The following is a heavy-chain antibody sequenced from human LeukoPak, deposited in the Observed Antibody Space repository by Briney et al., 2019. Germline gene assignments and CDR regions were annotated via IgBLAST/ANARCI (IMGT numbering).Heavy chain of an antibody. D-gene: IGHD3-16*01. J-gene: IGHJ4*02. Sequence: PGGSLRLSCAASGLTFSSYAMSWVRQAPGKGLEWVSDISGSGGGTKYADSVKGRFTIARDNSKNTLYLQMNSLRAEDTAIYYCAREQAGGSYSFDCWGQGTLVTVSS. CDR2: ISGSGGGT. CDR1: GLTFSSYA. CDR3: AREQAGGSYSFDC. V-gene: IGHV3-23*01.